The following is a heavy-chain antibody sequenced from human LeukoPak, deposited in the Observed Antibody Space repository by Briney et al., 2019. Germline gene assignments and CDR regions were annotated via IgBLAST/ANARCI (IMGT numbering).Heavy chain of an antibody. J-gene: IGHJ2*01. CDR3: AGHLYYSASAFWYIDL. CDR1: GDSISSSDHY. CDR2: VSQSGNT. V-gene: IGHV4-39*01. Sequence: SETLSLTCTLSGDSISSSDHYWVWIRQSPGKGLEWIGSVSQSGNTYYKSSLKSRVTVSIDTSKNEFSLILTSVTAADTAEYYCAGHLYYSASAFWYIDLWGRGTLVIVSP. D-gene: IGHD3-10*01.